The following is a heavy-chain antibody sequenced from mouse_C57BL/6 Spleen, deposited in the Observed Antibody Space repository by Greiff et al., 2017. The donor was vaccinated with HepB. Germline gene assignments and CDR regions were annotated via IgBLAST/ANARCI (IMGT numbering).Heavy chain of an antibody. Sequence: VQLQESGPELVKPGASVKISCKASGYAFSSSWMNWVKQRPGKGLEWIGRIYPGDGDTNYNGKFEGKATLTADKSSSTAYMQLSSLTSEDSAVYFCAREDYAMDYWGQGTSVTVSS. CDR1: GYAFSSSW. CDR2: IYPGDGDT. CDR3: AREDYAMDY. J-gene: IGHJ4*01. V-gene: IGHV1-82*01.